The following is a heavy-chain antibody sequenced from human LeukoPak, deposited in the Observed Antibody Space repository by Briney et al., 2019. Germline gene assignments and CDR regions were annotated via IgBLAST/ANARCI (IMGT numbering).Heavy chain of an antibody. CDR2: IYYSGNT. CDR1: GGSMSSYY. J-gene: IGHJ5*02. V-gene: IGHV4-59*01. D-gene: IGHD3-22*01. CDR3: ARVRDRSLNNWLDP. Sequence: SETLSLTCTVSGGSMSSYYWSWIRQPPGKRLEWIGYIYYSGNTNSNPSLKSRVTISVDTSKNQFSLNLSSVTAADTAVYYCARVRDRSLNNWLDPWGQGTLVTVSS.